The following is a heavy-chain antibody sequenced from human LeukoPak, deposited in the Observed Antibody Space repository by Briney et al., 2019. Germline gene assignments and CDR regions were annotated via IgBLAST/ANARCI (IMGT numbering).Heavy chain of an antibody. CDR3: ARVLLDGSGSYSLGV. D-gene: IGHD3-10*01. CDR1: GGTFSSYA. Sequence: SVKVSCKASGGTFSSYAISWVRQAPGQGLEWMGGIIPICGTANYAQKFQGRVTITADESTSTAYMELSSLRSEDTAVYYCARVLLDGSGSYSLGVWGQGTMVTVSS. V-gene: IGHV1-69*13. J-gene: IGHJ6*02. CDR2: IIPICGTA.